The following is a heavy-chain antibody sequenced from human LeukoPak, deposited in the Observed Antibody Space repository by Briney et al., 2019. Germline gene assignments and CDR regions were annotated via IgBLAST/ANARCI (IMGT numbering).Heavy chain of an antibody. CDR1: GGSISSSSYY. V-gene: IGHV4-39*01. D-gene: IGHD4-23*01. Sequence: SETLSLTCTVSGGSISSSSYYWGWIRQPPGKGLEWIGSIYYSGSTYYNPSLKSRVTISVDTSKNQFSLKLSSVTAADTAVYYCARQGTTVVTPDLDYWGQGTLVTVSS. CDR2: IYYSGST. CDR3: ARQGTTVVTPDLDY. J-gene: IGHJ4*02.